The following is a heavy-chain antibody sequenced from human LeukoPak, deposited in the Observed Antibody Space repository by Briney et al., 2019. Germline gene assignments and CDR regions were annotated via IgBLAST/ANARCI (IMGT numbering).Heavy chain of an antibody. CDR2: ITSSSSYI. CDR3: ARDRGLVAAAGTVDY. CDR1: GFTFSSYS. V-gene: IGHV3-21*01. Sequence: GGSLRLSCAASGFTFSSYSMNWVRQAPGKGLEWVSSITSSSSYIYYADSLKGRFTIPRDNPKNSLYLQMNSLRAEDTAVYYCARDRGLVAAAGTVDYWGQGTLVTVSS. D-gene: IGHD6-13*01. J-gene: IGHJ4*02.